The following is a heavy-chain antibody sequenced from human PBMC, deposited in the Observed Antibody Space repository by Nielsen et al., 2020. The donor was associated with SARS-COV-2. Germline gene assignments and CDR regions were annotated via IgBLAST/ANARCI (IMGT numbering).Heavy chain of an antibody. CDR2: ISGSGGST. Sequence: VRQAPGKGLEWVSAISGSGGSTYYADSVKDRFTISRDNSKNTLYLQMNSLRAEDTAVYYCAKDPGSHYYDSSGPMDVWGQGTTVTVSS. J-gene: IGHJ6*02. V-gene: IGHV3-23*01. D-gene: IGHD3-22*01. CDR3: AKDPGSHYYDSSGPMDV.